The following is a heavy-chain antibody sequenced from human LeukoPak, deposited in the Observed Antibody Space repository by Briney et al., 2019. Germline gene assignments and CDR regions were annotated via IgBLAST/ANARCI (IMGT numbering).Heavy chain of an antibody. V-gene: IGHV4-4*07. CDR2: IYTSGST. Sequence: PSETLSLTCTVSGGSISTYYWSWIRQHAGKGLEWIGRIYTSGSTNYNPSLKSRVTMSVDTSKNQFSLKLSSVTAADTAVYYCARDKEGYSSSSPGSIKYYYYYYMDVWGKGTTVTVSS. D-gene: IGHD6-6*01. J-gene: IGHJ6*03. CDR3: ARDKEGYSSSSPGSIKYYYYYYMDV. CDR1: GGSISTYY.